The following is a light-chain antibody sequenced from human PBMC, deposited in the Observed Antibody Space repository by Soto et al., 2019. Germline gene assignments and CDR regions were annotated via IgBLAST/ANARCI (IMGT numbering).Light chain of an antibody. Sequence: EIVLTNSPGTLSLSPWERATLSCRASQSVSSSYLAWYQQKPGQAPRLLIYGTSNRATGIPDRFSGSGSGTDFSLTISSLEPGDLAVYYCQQYGSSPRTFGQGTKVDI. CDR3: QQYGSSPRT. V-gene: IGKV3-20*01. CDR2: GTS. J-gene: IGKJ1*01. CDR1: QSVSSSY.